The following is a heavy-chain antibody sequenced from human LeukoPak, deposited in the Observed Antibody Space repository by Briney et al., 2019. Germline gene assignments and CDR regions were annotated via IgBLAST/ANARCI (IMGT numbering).Heavy chain of an antibody. J-gene: IGHJ4*02. CDR1: GGSISSSNW. CDR3: ARVGALGGHDY. CDR2: IYYSGST. V-gene: IGHV4-4*02. Sequence: KTSETLSLTCGVSGGSISSSNWWSWVRQPPGKGLEWIGEIYYSGSTNYNPSLNSRVTILIDKSKNQFSLNLSSVPAADTAVYYCARVGALGGHDYWGQGTLVTVSS. D-gene: IGHD1-26*01.